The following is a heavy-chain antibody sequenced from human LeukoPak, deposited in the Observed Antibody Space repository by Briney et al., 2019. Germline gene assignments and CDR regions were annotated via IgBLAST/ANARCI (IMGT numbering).Heavy chain of an antibody. J-gene: IGHJ4*02. CDR3: ARGPPPDFDY. Sequence: SETLSLTCTVSGGSISSYYWSWVRQPAGKGLEWIGRIHPSGSTNYNPSLKSRVTLSVDTSKNQFSLKLSSVTAADTAVYYCARGPPPDFDYWGRGALVTVSS. CDR2: IHPSGST. CDR1: GGSISSYY. V-gene: IGHV4-4*07.